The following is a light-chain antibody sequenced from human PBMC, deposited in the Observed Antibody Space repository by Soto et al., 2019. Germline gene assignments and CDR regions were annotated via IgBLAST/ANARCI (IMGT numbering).Light chain of an antibody. CDR3: KQSIRYSVT. J-gene: IGKJ1*01. V-gene: IGKV1-5*01. CDR1: QSISSW. CDR2: DAS. Sequence: DIQMTQSPPTLSASVGDRATITCRASQSISSWLAWFQQKPGKAPKLLIYDASNLQSGVPSRFSGSGSGTDFTLTISSLQADDFATYYCKQSIRYSVTFGQGTKVEIK.